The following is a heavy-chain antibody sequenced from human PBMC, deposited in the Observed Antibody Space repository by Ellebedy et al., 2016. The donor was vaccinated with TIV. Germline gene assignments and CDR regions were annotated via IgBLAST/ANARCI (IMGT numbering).Heavy chain of an antibody. J-gene: IGHJ4*02. CDR3: GWDCSSTSCRVGY. D-gene: IGHD2-2*01. Sequence: MPSETLSLTCTVSGGSXXSSPYHWGWLRQPPGKGLEWIGSISYSGGTYYSPSLKSRVTISVDTSKNHFSLKLSSVTAADTAVYYCGWDCSSTSCRVGYWGRGTLVTVSS. CDR2: ISYSGGT. V-gene: IGHV4-39*02. CDR1: GGSXXSSPYH.